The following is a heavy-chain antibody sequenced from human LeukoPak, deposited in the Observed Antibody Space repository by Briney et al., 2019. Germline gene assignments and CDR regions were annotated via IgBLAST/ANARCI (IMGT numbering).Heavy chain of an antibody. D-gene: IGHD3-22*01. V-gene: IGHV3-23*01. J-gene: IGHJ2*01. CDR2: ISGSGVST. CDR3: AKERSYYDSSGYLVWYFDL. CDR1: GFTFSSYA. Sequence: GGSLRLSSAASGFTFSSYAMSWVRQAPGQGLEWGSAISGSGVSTYYADSVKGRFTISRYNSKKTMYLQMNSLRAEDTAVYYCAKERSYYDSSGYLVWYFDLWGRGTLVTVSS.